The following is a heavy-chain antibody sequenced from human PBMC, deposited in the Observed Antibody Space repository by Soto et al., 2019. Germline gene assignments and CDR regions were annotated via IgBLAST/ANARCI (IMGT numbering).Heavy chain of an antibody. CDR3: TRVGLVYSSGWYYFDY. D-gene: IGHD6-19*01. CDR1: GFTFGDYA. V-gene: IGHV3-49*04. J-gene: IGHJ4*02. Sequence: PGGSLRLSCTASGFTFGDYAMSWVRQAPGKGLEWVGFIRSKAYGGTTEYAASVKGRFTISRDDSKSIAYLQMNSLKTEDTAVYYCTRVGLVYSSGWYYFDYWGQGTLVTVSS. CDR2: IRSKAYGGTT.